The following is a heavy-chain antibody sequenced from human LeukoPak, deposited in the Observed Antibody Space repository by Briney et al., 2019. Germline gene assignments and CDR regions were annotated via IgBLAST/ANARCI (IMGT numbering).Heavy chain of an antibody. Sequence: GGSERLSCAASGFTFRSYWMRWVRQAPGKGLEWVANIKQDESGKSYVDSVKGRFTISRDNAKNTLYLQMNSLRAEDTALYYCTRVQAGRAGLMDVWGGGTSDTLSS. CDR1: GFTFRSYW. CDR2: IKQDESGK. J-gene: IGHJ6*01. CDR3: TRVQAGRAGLMDV. V-gene: IGHV3-7*02. D-gene: IGHD6-13*01.